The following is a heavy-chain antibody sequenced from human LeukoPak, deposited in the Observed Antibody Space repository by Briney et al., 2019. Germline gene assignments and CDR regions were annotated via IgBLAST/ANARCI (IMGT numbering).Heavy chain of an antibody. J-gene: IGHJ3*02. CDR3: ARHRAKRLNDAFEI. CDR1: GGSISGSYYY. V-gene: IGHV4-39*01. Sequence: SETLSLTCTVSGGSISGSYYYWGWIRQPPGKGLEWIGTIYHSGRSTFYNPSLKSRVAMSVDTSKNHFSQNLTSVTAADTAIYYCARHRAKRLNDAFEIWGQGTVVSVSS. D-gene: IGHD3-10*01. CDR2: IYHSGRST.